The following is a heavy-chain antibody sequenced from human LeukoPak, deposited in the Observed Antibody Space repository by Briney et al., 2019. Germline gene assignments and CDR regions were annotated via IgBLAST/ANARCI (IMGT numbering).Heavy chain of an antibody. D-gene: IGHD3-10*01. CDR2: IRYDGSNK. CDR3: AKDDGSGYYGPGIDY. CDR1: GFTFSSYG. J-gene: IGHJ4*02. Sequence: GGSLRLSCAASGFTFSSYGMHWVRQAPGKGLEWVAFIRYDGSNKYYADSVKGRFTISRDNSKNTLYLQMNSLRAEDTAVYYCAKDDGSGYYGPGIDYWGQGTLVTVSS. V-gene: IGHV3-30*02.